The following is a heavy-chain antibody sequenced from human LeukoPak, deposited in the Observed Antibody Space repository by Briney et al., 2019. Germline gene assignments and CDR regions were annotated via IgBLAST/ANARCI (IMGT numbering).Heavy chain of an antibody. V-gene: IGHV3-23*01. D-gene: IGHD4-17*01. CDR3: AKSSDYGTFYYFDS. Sequence: PGGSLRLSCAASGFTFSNYAMQWVRQAPGKGLEWVSGITVSGGTTYYTDSVKGRFTISRDNSKNTLYLQMNSLRAEDTAVYYCAKSSDYGTFYYFDSWGQGTLVTVSS. J-gene: IGHJ4*02. CDR1: GFTFSNYA. CDR2: ITVSGGTT.